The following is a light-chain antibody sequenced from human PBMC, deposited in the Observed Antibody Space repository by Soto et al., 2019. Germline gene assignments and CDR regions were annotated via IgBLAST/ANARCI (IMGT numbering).Light chain of an antibody. J-gene: IGKJ1*01. CDR3: MQGIHSPWT. CDR2: KVS. V-gene: IGKV2-30*02. CDR1: QRLVHSDGNTY. Sequence: VVVTQSPLSLPVTLGQPASISCRSSQRLVHSDGNTYLNWFQQRPGQSPRRLIYKVSNRDSGVKDRFSGTGSGTDFTLKISRVEPEHVGVSSCMQGIHSPWTFGQGTKVDI.